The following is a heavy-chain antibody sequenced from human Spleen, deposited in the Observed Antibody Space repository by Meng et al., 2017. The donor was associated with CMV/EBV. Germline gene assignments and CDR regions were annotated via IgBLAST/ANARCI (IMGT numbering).Heavy chain of an antibody. Sequence: ASVKVSCKVSGYTLTEFSMQWVRQAPGKGLEWMGGFDPEDGETIYAQRFQGRVTMTEDTSTTTAYMELRSLRSDDTAVYYCARDTPTWFGELLDHYHGMDVWGQGTTVTVSS. CDR2: FDPEDGET. CDR3: ARDTPTWFGELLDHYHGMDV. V-gene: IGHV1-24*01. J-gene: IGHJ6*02. CDR1: GYTLTEFS. D-gene: IGHD3-10*01.